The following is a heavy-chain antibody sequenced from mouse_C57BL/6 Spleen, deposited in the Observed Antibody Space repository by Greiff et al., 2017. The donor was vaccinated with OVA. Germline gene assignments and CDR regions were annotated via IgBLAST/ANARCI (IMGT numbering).Heavy chain of an antibody. Sequence: VQLQQPGAELVKPGASVKLSCKASGYTFTSYWMHWVKQRPGQGLEWIGMIHPNSGSTNYNEKFKSKATLTVDKSSSTAYMQLSSLTSEDSAVYYCARSPALGGFAYWGQGTLVTVSA. CDR2: IHPNSGST. V-gene: IGHV1-64*01. J-gene: IGHJ3*01. CDR1: GYTFTSYW. CDR3: ARSPALGGFAY. D-gene: IGHD3-1*01.